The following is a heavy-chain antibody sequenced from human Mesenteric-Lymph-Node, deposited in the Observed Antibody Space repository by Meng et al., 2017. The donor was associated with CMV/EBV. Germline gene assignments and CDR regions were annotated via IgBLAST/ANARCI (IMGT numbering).Heavy chain of an antibody. V-gene: IGHV4-39*07. J-gene: IGHJ4*02. CDR1: AVTSSNSNHY. Sequence: TVSAVTSSNSNHYWARIRQPTGKGLEWITTINHSGTTAYNASLKSRVTISIDTSKTQLSLKVNSVTAADTAVYYCARKVVGTMNEYWGQGTLVTVSS. CDR2: INHSGTT. CDR3: ARKVVGTMNEY. D-gene: IGHD5-12*01.